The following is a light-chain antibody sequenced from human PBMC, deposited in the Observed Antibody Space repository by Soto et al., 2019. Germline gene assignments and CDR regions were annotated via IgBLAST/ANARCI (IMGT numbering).Light chain of an antibody. V-gene: IGKV3-20*01. CDR1: QSVGSNF. Sequence: EVVLTQSPVSLSLSPGERATLSCRASQSVGSNFFAWYQQKPGQAPRLLIYGASTRATGIPDRFSGSGSGTDSTLTISRLEPEDFAVYYCQQFDSSVTFGQGTKVEI. CDR2: GAS. CDR3: QQFDSSVT. J-gene: IGKJ1*01.